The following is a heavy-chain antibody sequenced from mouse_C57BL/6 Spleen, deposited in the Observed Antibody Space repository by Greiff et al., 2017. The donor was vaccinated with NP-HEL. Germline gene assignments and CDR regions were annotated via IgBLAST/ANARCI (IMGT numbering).Heavy chain of an antibody. V-gene: IGHV1-64*01. CDR2: IHPNSGST. Sequence: QVHVKQSGAELVKPGASVKLSCKASGYTFTSYWMHWVKQRPGQGLEWIGMIHPNSGSTNYNEKFKSKATLTVDKSSSTAYMQLSSLTSEDSAVYYWARITTVVAVDYWGQGTTLTVSS. CDR3: ARITTVVAVDY. D-gene: IGHD1-1*01. J-gene: IGHJ2*01. CDR1: GYTFTSYW.